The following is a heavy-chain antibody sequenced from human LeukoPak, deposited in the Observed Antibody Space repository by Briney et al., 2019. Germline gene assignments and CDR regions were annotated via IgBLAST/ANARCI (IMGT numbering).Heavy chain of an antibody. D-gene: IGHD6-13*01. Sequence: PGGSLRLSCAASGFTFSYAMNWVRQAPGKGLEWVGRIRKKGNSYTTEYAASVRGRFTISRDDSKNSVDLQMNSLKAEETAVYYCAREAAAGTGRDYWGQGTLVTVSS. J-gene: IGHJ4*02. CDR1: GFTFSYA. CDR3: AREAAAGTGRDY. CDR2: IRKKGNSYTT. V-gene: IGHV3-72*01.